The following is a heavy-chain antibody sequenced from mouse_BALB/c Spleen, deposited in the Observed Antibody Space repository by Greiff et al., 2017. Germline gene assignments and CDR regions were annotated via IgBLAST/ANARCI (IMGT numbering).Heavy chain of an antibody. CDR2: ISNGGGST. J-gene: IGHJ1*01. CDR3: ARHRYFDV. V-gene: IGHV5-12-2*01. CDR1: GFTFSSYT. Sequence: EVQLVESGGGLVQPGGSLKLSCAASGFTFSSYTMSWVRQTPEKRLEWVAYISNGGGSTYYPDTVKGRFTISRDNAKNTLYLQMSSLKSEDTAMYYCARHRYFDVWGAGTTVTVSS.